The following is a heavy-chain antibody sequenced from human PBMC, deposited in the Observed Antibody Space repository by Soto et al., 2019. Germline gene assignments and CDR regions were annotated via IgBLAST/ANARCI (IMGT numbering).Heavy chain of an antibody. CDR2: ISSNGVGT. V-gene: IGHV3-64*01. J-gene: IGHJ6*03. CDR1: GFTLSGYA. CDR3: AGRSRPDFYYMHV. Sequence: EVQLAESGGGLAQPGGSLRLSCAASGFTLSGYAMDWVRQAPGKGLEYVSGISSNGVGTYYANSVQGRFTISRDNSKNTVYLQVGSLRPRDMAVYYCAGRSRPDFYYMHVWGKGTTVTVS. D-gene: IGHD6-6*01.